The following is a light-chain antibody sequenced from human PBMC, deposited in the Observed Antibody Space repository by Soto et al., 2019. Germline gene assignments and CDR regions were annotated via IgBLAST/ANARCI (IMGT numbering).Light chain of an antibody. Sequence: DIQMTQSPSSLSASVGDRVTITCRASQSISSYLNWYQQKPGKAPKLLIYAASSLQSGVPSRFSGSGSGTDFTITISSLQPEDFATYYCQQSYSTPNTFGQGTKVEIK. CDR2: AAS. CDR3: QQSYSTPNT. J-gene: IGKJ1*01. CDR1: QSISSY. V-gene: IGKV1-39*01.